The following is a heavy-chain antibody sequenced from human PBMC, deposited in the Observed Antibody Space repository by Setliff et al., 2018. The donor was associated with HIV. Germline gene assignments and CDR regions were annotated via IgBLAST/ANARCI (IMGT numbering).Heavy chain of an antibody. V-gene: IGHV4-4*07. CDR3: TRAVDGGNYHFYYMDV. CDR2: IRLSGST. CDR1: GASITSHY. Sequence: SETLSLTCTVSGASITSHYRSWIRQSAGKGLEWIGRIRLSGSTDYNPSLKSRITMSEDTSKNQFSLNLTSVTAADAAVYYCTRAVDGGNYHFYYMDVWGKGTTVTVSS. D-gene: IGHD2-15*01. J-gene: IGHJ6*03.